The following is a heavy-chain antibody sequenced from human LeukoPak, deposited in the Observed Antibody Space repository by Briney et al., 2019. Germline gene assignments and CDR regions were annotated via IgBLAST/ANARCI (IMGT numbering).Heavy chain of an antibody. Sequence: SETLSLTCNVSGGSISTTSYYCGWIRQPPGKGLEWIGTLYYNGITYYNPSLKSRVTISVDTSKNQFSLKLSSVTAADTAVYYCARVEYSSSSYWFDPWGQGTLVTVSS. V-gene: IGHV4-39*07. CDR1: GGSISTTSYY. CDR3: ARVEYSSSSYWFDP. D-gene: IGHD6-6*01. CDR2: LYYNGIT. J-gene: IGHJ5*02.